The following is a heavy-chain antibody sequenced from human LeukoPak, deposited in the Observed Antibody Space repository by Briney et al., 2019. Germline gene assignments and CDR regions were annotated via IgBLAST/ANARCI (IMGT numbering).Heavy chain of an antibody. J-gene: IGHJ6*02. CDR2: IYTSGST. D-gene: IGHD2-15*01. V-gene: IGHV4-4*07. CDR1: GGSISSYY. Sequence: PSETLSLTCTVSGGSISSYYWSWLRQPAGKGLEWLGRIYTSGSTNYNPSLKSRVTMSVDTSKNQFSLKLSSVTAADTAVYYCAMKGVVVAATPDYYYGMDVWGQGTTVTVSS. CDR3: AMKGVVVAATPDYYYGMDV.